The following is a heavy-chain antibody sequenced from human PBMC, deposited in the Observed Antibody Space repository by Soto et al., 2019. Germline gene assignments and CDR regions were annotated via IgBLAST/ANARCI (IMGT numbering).Heavy chain of an antibody. CDR2: ISYDGSNK. CDR1: GFTFSSYG. CDR3: AKARGRGAAGYYYYYGMDV. Sequence: SLRLSCAASGFTFSSYGMHWVRQAPGKGLEWVAVISYDGSNKYYADSVKGRFTISRDNSKNTLYLQMNSLRAEDTAVYYCAKARGRGAAGYYYYYGMDVWGQGTTVTVSS. V-gene: IGHV3-30*18. D-gene: IGHD6-13*01. J-gene: IGHJ6*02.